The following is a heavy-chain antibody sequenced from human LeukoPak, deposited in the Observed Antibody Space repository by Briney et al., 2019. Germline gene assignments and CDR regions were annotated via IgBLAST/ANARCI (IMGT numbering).Heavy chain of an antibody. V-gene: IGHV3-11*04. CDR3: AREIVVVVAATDVWFDP. D-gene: IGHD2-15*01. Sequence: GGSLRLSCAASGFTFSDYYMSWIRQAPGKGLEWVSYISSSGSTIYYADSVKGRFTISRDNAKSSLYLQMNSLRAEDTAVYYCAREIVVVVAATDVWFDPWGQGTLVTVSS. J-gene: IGHJ5*02. CDR1: GFTFSDYY. CDR2: ISSSGSTI.